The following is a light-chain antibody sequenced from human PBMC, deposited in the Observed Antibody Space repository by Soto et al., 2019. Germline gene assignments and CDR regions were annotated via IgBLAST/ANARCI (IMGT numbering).Light chain of an antibody. V-gene: IGLV1-44*01. J-gene: IGLJ2*01. Sequence: QSVLTQPPSASGTPGQRVTISCSGSSSNIGSNTVNWYQQLPGTAPKLLIYSNNQRPSGVPDRFSASKSGTSASLAISGLQSEDEADYYCAAWDDSLNAVVFGGGTKVTVL. CDR2: SNN. CDR3: AAWDDSLNAVV. CDR1: SSNIGSNT.